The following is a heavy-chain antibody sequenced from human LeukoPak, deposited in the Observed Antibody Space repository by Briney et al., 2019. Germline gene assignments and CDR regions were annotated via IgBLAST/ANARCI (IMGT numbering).Heavy chain of an antibody. D-gene: IGHD3-9*01. CDR1: GFTFSVSA. Sequence: SGGPLKLSCAASGFTFSVSAIHWVRQAPGKGLEWVSAISGSGGSTYYADSVKGRFTISRDNSKNTLYLQMNSLRAEDTAVYYCAKERYYDILTGYYRDDYWGQGTLVTVSS. V-gene: IGHV3-23*01. CDR3: AKERYYDILTGYYRDDY. J-gene: IGHJ4*02. CDR2: ISGSGGST.